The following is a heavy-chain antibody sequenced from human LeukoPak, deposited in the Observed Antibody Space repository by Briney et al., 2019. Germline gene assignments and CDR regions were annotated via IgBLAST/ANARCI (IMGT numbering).Heavy chain of an antibody. D-gene: IGHD6-6*01. CDR1: GGSFSGYH. CDR3: ARGPQLYSSWPYYYYGMDV. Sequence: PSETLSLTCAVYGGSFSGYHWSWIRQPPGKGLEWIGEINHSGSTNYNPSLKSRVTISVDTSKNQFSLKLSSVTAADTAVYYCARGPQLYSSWPYYYYGMDVWGQGTTVTVSS. V-gene: IGHV4-34*01. CDR2: INHSGST. J-gene: IGHJ6*02.